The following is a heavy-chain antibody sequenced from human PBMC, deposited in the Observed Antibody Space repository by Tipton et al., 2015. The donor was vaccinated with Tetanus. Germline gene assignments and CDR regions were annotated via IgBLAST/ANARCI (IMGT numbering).Heavy chain of an antibody. Sequence: QVQLVQSGAEVKKPGASVKVSCKASGYTFTSYGISWVRQAPGQGLEWMGWISAYNGNTNYAQKLQGRVTMTTDTSTSTAYMELRSLRSDDTAVYYCARDLLSMVRGVIVSVYYGMDVWGQGTTVTVSS. CDR2: ISAYNGNT. CDR3: ARDLLSMVRGVIVSVYYGMDV. J-gene: IGHJ6*02. V-gene: IGHV1-18*01. D-gene: IGHD3-10*01. CDR1: GYTFTSYG.